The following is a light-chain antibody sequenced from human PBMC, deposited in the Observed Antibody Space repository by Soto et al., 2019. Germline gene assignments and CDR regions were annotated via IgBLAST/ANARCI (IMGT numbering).Light chain of an antibody. Sequence: EILLAQFPAPLSLSPGERATLSFRASQSFSNYLAWYQQKPGQAPRLLIYDTSNRATGIPARFSGSGSGTDFTLTISSLQSEDFAVYYCQQYNNWPWTFGQGTKVDIK. J-gene: IGKJ1*01. CDR3: QQYNNWPWT. CDR2: DTS. CDR1: QSFSNY. V-gene: IGKV3-11*01.